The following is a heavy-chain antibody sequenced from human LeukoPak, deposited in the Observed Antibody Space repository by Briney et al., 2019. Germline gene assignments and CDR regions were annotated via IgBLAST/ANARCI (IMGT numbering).Heavy chain of an antibody. D-gene: IGHD5/OR15-5a*01. CDR1: GGSISDYY. Sequence: SETLPLTCTVSGGSISDYYWSWVRQPAGKGLEWIGRIHFSGTTYYNPSLKSRFTMSIDTSKNQFSLKLSSVTAADTAVYYCATYSVTGAWAEYFLHWGQGTLVTVSS. CDR3: ATYSVTGAWAEYFLH. J-gene: IGHJ1*01. V-gene: IGHV4-4*07. CDR2: IHFSGTT.